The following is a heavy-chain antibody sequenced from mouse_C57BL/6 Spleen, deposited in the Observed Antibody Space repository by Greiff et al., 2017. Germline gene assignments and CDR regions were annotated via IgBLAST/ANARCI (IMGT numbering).Heavy chain of an antibody. CDR1: GYAFTNYL. J-gene: IGHJ1*03. D-gene: IGHD1-1*01. V-gene: IGHV1-54*01. CDR3: ASTTVVAPNWYFDV. CDR2: INPGSGGT. Sequence: VQLQQSGAELVRPGTSVKVSCKASGYAFTNYLIEWVKQRPGQGLEWIGVINPGSGGTNYNEKFKGKATLTADKSSSTAYMQLSSLTSEDSAVYFCASTTVVAPNWYFDVWGTGTTVTVSS.